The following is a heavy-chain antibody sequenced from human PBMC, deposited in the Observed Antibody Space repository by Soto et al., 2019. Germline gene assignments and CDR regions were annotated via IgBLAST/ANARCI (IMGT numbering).Heavy chain of an antibody. CDR2: ISGSGGST. CDR1: GFTFSKAW. J-gene: IGHJ4*02. Sequence: EVQLVESGGGLVKPGGSRRLSWAASGFTFSKAWMSWVRQAPGKGLEWVSAISGSGGSTYYADSVKGRFTISRDNSKNTLSLQMNSLRAEDTAVYYCAKVSHISSFDYWGQGTLVTVSS. CDR3: AKVSHISSFDY. V-gene: IGHV3-23*04. D-gene: IGHD3-3*02.